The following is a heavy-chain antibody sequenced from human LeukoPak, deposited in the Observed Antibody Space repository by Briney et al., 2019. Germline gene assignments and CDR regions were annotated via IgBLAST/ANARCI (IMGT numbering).Heavy chain of an antibody. J-gene: IGHJ4*02. Sequence: GSLRLSCAASGFTFSRYAMTWVRQTPEKGLEWVSAISGDGVYAYYTDSVRGRFTSSRDNPKNTLFLQMNSLRAEDTAIYFCAKNYADSRPFYDSWGQGILVIVSS. CDR2: ISGDGVYA. CDR1: GFTFSRYA. CDR3: AKNYADSRPFYDS. V-gene: IGHV3-23*01. D-gene: IGHD4-17*01.